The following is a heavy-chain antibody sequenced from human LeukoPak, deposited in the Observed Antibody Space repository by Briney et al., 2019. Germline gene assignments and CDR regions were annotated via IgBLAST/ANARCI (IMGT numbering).Heavy chain of an antibody. CDR1: GFTFDDYA. V-gene: IGHV3-9*01. CDR3: AKDWRYYYGSGSYYDY. J-gene: IGHJ4*02. Sequence: GRSLRLSCAASGFTFDDYAMHWVRQAPTEGLEWVSGISWNSVTIGYADSVKGRFTISRDNAKNSLYLQMNSLRAEDTALYYCAKDWRYYYGSGSYYDYWGQGTLVTVSS. D-gene: IGHD3-10*01. CDR2: ISWNSVTI.